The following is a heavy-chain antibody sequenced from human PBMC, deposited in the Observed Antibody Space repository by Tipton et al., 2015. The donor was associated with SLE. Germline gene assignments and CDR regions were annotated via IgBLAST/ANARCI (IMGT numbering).Heavy chain of an antibody. CDR3: AREGESLRFLEWLGGYYGMDV. D-gene: IGHD3-3*01. CDR1: GGSISSGSYY. CDR2: IYTSGST. V-gene: IGHV4-61*02. J-gene: IGHJ6*02. Sequence: TLSLTCTVSGGSISSGSYYWSWIRQPAGKRLEWIGRIYTSGSTNYNPSLKSRVPISVDTSKNQFSRKLSSETAADTAVYYCAREGESLRFLEWLGGYYGMDVWGQGTTVTVSS.